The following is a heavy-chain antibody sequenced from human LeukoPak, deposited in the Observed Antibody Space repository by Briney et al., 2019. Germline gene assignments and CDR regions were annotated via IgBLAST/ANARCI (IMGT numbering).Heavy chain of an antibody. D-gene: IGHD2-21*02. V-gene: IGHV1-69*01. CDR1: GGTFSSYA. J-gene: IGHJ4*02. CDR3: ARARVVTQYFDY. Sequence: SVKVSCKASGGTFSSYAISWVRQAPGQGLEWMGGIIPVFGTANYAQKFQGRVTITADESTSTAYMELSSLRSEDTAVYYCARARVVTQYFDYWGQGTLVTVSS. CDR2: IIPVFGTA.